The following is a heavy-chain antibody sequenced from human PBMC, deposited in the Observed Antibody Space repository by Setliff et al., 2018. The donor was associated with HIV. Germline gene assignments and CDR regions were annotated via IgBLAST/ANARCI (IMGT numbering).Heavy chain of an antibody. CDR1: GGSINSSSYY. Sequence: SETLSLTCIVSGGSINSSSYYWAWIRQPPGKGLEWIGSMYYSGSTYYNSSLKSRGTISVDTSKNQFSPKLSAVTAAVTAVYYCARLSDGRYYYDSSGYRGFDIWGQGTMVTVSS. CDR2: MYYSGST. J-gene: IGHJ3*02. V-gene: IGHV4-39*01. CDR3: ARLSDGRYYYDSSGYRGFDI. D-gene: IGHD3-22*01.